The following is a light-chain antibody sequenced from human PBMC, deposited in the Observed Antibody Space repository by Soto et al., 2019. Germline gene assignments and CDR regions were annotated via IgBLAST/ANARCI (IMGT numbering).Light chain of an antibody. CDR1: QSVNSK. CDR2: GAS. CDR3: QQYYNWPRT. V-gene: IGKV3-15*01. J-gene: IGKJ5*01. Sequence: EIVMTQSPATLSVSPGERVTLSCRASQSVNSKVAWYQQKPGQAPRLLIYGASTRATGIPARFSGSGSGTEFTLTISSLQSEDFAVYYCQQYYNWPRTFGQGTLLEIK.